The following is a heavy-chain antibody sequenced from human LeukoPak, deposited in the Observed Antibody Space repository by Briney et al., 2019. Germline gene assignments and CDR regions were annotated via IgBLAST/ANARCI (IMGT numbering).Heavy chain of an antibody. Sequence: PSETLSLTCTVSGGSISSSSYYWGWIRQPPGKGLEWIGTIYYSGSTYYNPSLKSRVTISVDTSKNQFSLKLSSVTAADTAVYYCATRAGSRGPESRKEGAVAFDIWGQGTMVTVSS. CDR3: ATRAGSRGPESRKEGAVAFDI. D-gene: IGHD1-26*01. J-gene: IGHJ3*02. CDR1: GGSISSSSYY. CDR2: IYYSGST. V-gene: IGHV4-39*07.